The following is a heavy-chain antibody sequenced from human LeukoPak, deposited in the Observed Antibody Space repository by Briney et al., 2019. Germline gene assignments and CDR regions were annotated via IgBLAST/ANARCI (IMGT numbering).Heavy chain of an antibody. CDR3: ARVGDGDYYFDY. CDR1: GGSISSGGYS. Sequence: PSETLSLTCAVSGGSISSGGYSWSWIRQPPGKGLEWIGYIYHSGSTYYNPSLKSRVTISVDRSKNQFSLKLSSVTAADTAVYYCARVGDGDYYFDYWGQGTLVTVSS. CDR2: IYHSGST. J-gene: IGHJ4*02. D-gene: IGHD4-17*01. V-gene: IGHV4-30-2*01.